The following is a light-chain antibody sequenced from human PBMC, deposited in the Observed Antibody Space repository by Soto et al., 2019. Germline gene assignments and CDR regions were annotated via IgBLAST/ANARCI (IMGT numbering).Light chain of an antibody. CDR1: QDIGTD. Sequence: DLQLTQSPSPLSASVGDRVTITCRASQDIGTDLGWYQQKPGKAPERLIYEASVLQSGVPSRFSGSGSGTEFTLTVSSLQPEDFATYYCVQHYSYPLTFGGGTKVEIK. CDR2: EAS. J-gene: IGKJ4*01. CDR3: VQHYSYPLT. V-gene: IGKV1-17*01.